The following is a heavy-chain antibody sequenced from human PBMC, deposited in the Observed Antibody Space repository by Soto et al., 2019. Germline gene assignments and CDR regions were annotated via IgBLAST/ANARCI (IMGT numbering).Heavy chain of an antibody. CDR1: GYTFTSYA. J-gene: IGHJ4*02. CDR3: TSSIVATRVFDY. CDR2: INAGNGNT. Sequence: QVQLVQSGAAVKKPGASVKVSCKASGYTFTSYAMHWVRQAPGQRLEWMGWINAGNGNTKYSQQFQGRVTITRDTSASRAYRELSSLRSEDTAVYYCTSSIVATRVFDYWGQGTLVTVSS. D-gene: IGHD5-12*01. V-gene: IGHV1-3*01.